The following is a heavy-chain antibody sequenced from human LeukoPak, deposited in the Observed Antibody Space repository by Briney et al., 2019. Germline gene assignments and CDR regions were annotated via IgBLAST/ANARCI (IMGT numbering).Heavy chain of an antibody. CDR1: GFTFSSYA. CDR3: AKDHRASIVGATPYFDY. V-gene: IGHV3-23*01. Sequence: GASLRLSCAASGFTFSSYAMSWVRQAPGKGLEWVSAISGSGGSTYYADSVKGRFTISRDNSKNTLYLQMNSLRAEGTAVYYCAKDHRASIVGATPYFDYWGQGTLVTVSS. J-gene: IGHJ4*02. D-gene: IGHD1-26*01. CDR2: ISGSGGST.